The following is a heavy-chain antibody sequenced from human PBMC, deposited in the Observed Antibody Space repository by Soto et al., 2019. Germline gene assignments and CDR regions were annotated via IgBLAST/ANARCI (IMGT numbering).Heavy chain of an antibody. J-gene: IGHJ4*02. CDR2: INAGNGNT. D-gene: IGHD3-22*01. CDR1: GYTFTSYA. CDR3: ARDTHYYDSSGEFDY. Sequence: QVQLVQSGAEVKKPGASVKVSCTASGYTFTSYAMHWVRQAPGQRLEWMGWINAGNGNTKYSQKFQGRVTITRDTSASTAYMELSSLRSEDTAVYYCARDTHYYDSSGEFDYCGQGTLVTVSS. V-gene: IGHV1-3*01.